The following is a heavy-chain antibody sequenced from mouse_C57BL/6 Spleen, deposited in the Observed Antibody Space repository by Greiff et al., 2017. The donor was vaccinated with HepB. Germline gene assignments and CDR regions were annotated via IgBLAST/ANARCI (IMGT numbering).Heavy chain of an antibody. CDR2: INPNNGGT. D-gene: IGHD3-3*01. J-gene: IGHJ2*01. Sequence: EVQGVESGPELVKPGASVKMSCKASGYTFTDYNMHWVKQSHGKSLEWIGYINPNNGGTSYNQKFKGKATLTVNKSSSTAYMELRSLTSEDSAVYYCARGRGRPFDYWGQGTTLTVAS. V-gene: IGHV1-22*01. CDR1: GYTFTDYN. CDR3: ARGRGRPFDY.